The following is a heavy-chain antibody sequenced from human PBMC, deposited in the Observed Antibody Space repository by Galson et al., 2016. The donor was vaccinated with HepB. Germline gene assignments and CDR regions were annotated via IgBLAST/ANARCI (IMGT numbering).Heavy chain of an antibody. V-gene: IGHV5-51*01. J-gene: IGHJ3*02. CDR1: GYRFTNYW. D-gene: IGHD3-22*01. Sequence: QSGAEVKKPGESLKISCKGSGYRFTNYWIGWVRQMPGKGLEWMGIMYPGGSDIRYSPSFQGQVTMSADKSIRTAYLQWSSLKASDTAMYYCARGQTLYYYDSGNRPDDAFDIWGQGTMVTVSS. CDR2: MYPGGSDI. CDR3: ARGQTLYYYDSGNRPDDAFDI.